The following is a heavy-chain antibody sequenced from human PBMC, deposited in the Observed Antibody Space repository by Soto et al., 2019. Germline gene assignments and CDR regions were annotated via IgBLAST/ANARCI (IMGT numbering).Heavy chain of an antibody. V-gene: IGHV4-4*08. Sequence: SETLSLTCSVSGASIRSYYWHWIRQPPGEGLEWIGYVYTSDYTRYSSSLKSRVTISVDTSKSQFYLRLNSVTAADTAVYYCASSDGHPGDFFYYNGMDVWGQGTTVTVSS. CDR3: ASSDGHPGDFFYYNGMDV. CDR2: VYTSDYT. D-gene: IGHD3-10*01. CDR1: GASIRSYY. J-gene: IGHJ6*02.